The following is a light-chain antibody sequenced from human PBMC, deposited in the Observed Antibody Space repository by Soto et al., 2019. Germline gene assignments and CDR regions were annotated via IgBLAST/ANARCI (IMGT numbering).Light chain of an antibody. V-gene: IGKV3-15*01. CDR2: AAS. CDR1: QSVGRN. CDR3: QECGKWPVFA. J-gene: IGKJ3*01. Sequence: EIVVTQSPGILSVSPGDRATLSCRASQSVGRNLAWYQQKPGQAPTLLIYAASTRATGLPARFSGSGSGTDFTLTISSLESEDFAVYYCQECGKWPVFAVGPGTRVDIK.